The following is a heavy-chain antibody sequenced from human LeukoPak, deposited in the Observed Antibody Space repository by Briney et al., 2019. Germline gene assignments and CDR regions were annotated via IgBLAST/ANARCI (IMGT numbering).Heavy chain of an antibody. CDR2: IRSKANSYAT. Sequence: GGSLRLSCAASGFTFSGSAMHWVRQASGEGLEWVGRIRSKANSYATAYAASVKGRFTISRDDSKNTAYLQMNSLKTEDTAVYYCTSRIVVAGTTFDYWGQGTLVTVSS. V-gene: IGHV3-73*01. D-gene: IGHD6-19*01. CDR1: GFTFSGSA. J-gene: IGHJ4*02. CDR3: TSRIVVAGTTFDY.